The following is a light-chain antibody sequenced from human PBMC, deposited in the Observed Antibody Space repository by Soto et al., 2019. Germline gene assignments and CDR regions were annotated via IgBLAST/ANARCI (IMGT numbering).Light chain of an antibody. CDR3: CSYAGSYTFV. V-gene: IGLV2-11*01. CDR2: DVS. J-gene: IGLJ1*01. CDR1: SSDVGGYNY. Sequence: QPVLTQPRSVSGSPGQSVTISCTGTSSDVGGYNYVSWYQQHPGKAPKLMIYDVSKRPSGVPDRFSGSKSGNTASLTTSGLQAEDEADYYCCSYAGSYTFVFGTGTKLTVL.